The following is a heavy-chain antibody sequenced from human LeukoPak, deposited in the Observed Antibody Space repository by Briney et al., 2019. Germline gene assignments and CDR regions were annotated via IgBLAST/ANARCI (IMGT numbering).Heavy chain of an antibody. Sequence: GESLKISCKGSGYSFTSYWIGWVRQMPGKGLEWMGIIYPGDSDTRYSPSFQGQVTISADKSISTAYLQWSSLKASDTAMYYCARYRVGTTRSPLQLYYFDYWGQGTLVTVSS. D-gene: IGHD1-1*01. J-gene: IGHJ4*02. CDR2: IYPGDSDT. V-gene: IGHV5-51*01. CDR3: ARYRVGTTRSPLQLYYFDY. CDR1: GYSFTSYW.